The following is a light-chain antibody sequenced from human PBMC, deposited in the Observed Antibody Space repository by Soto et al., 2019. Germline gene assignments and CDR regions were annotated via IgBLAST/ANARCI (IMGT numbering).Light chain of an antibody. V-gene: IGLV1-44*01. J-gene: IGLJ3*02. CDR2: SDN. CDR1: SSNIGTSN. CDR3: AAWDDSLNGWV. Sequence: QSVLTQPPSASGTPGQRVTISCSGRSSNIGTSNVAWYQQLPGTAPKLLIFSDNQRPSGVPERFSGSKSGTSASLAISGLQSEDEADYSCAAWDDSLNGWVFGGGTKVTVL.